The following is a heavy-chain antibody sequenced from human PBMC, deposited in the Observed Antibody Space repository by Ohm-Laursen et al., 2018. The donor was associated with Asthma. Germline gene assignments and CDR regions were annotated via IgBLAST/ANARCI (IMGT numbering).Heavy chain of an antibody. CDR3: ARDSATTEAFDI. D-gene: IGHD6-25*01. Sequence: SDTLSLTCSVSGGSISSYYWSWIRQPPGKGLEWIGYIYYSGSTHNNPSLKSRVTISVDTSKNQFSLKVSSVTAADTAVYYCARDSATTEAFDIWGQGTMVTVSS. CDR2: IYYSGST. V-gene: IGHV4-59*01. CDR1: GGSISSYY. J-gene: IGHJ3*02.